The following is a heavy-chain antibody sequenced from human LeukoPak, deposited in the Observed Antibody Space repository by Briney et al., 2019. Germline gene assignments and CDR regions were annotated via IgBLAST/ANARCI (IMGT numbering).Heavy chain of an antibody. CDR3: ARDLGGYSGYARGYHYMDV. CDR1: GGSISSYY. J-gene: IGHJ6*03. Sequence: SETLSLTCTVSGGSISSYYWSWIRQPAGKGLEWIGRIYTSGSTNYNPSLKSRVTMSVDTSKNQFSLKLSSVTAADTAVYYCARDLGGYSGYARGYHYMDVWGKGTTVTVSS. CDR2: IYTSGST. D-gene: IGHD5-12*01. V-gene: IGHV4-4*07.